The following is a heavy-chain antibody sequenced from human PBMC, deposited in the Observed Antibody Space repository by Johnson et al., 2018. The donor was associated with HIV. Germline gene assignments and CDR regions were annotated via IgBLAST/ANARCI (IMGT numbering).Heavy chain of an antibody. CDR2: ISGSNAST. D-gene: IGHD1-1*01. J-gene: IGHJ3*02. Sequence: MQLVESGGGLVQPGGSLRLSCAASGFTFSSCAMSWVRQAPGKGLEWVSGISGSNASTYYADSVKGRFTISRDNAKNSLYLQMNSLRAEDTAVYYCARGDGYRRAFDIWGQGTMVTVSS. V-gene: IGHV3-23*04. CDR1: GFTFSSCA. CDR3: ARGDGYRRAFDI.